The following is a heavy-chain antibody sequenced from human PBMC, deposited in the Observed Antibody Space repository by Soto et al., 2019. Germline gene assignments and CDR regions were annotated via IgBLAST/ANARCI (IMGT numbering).Heavy chain of an antibody. Sequence: GGSLRLSCAASGFTFSSYGMHWVRQAPGKGLEWVAVIWYDGSNKYYADSVKGGFTISRDNSKNTLYLQLNSLRAEDTAVYYCARESRDYYDSSGSYSKDLDYWGQGTLVTVSS. CDR2: IWYDGSNK. D-gene: IGHD3-22*01. V-gene: IGHV3-33*01. CDR1: GFTFSSYG. J-gene: IGHJ4*02. CDR3: ARESRDYYDSSGSYSKDLDY.